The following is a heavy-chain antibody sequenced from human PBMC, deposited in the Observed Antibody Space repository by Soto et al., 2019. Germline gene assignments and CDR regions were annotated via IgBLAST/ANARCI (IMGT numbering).Heavy chain of an antibody. V-gene: IGHV1-18*01. Sequence: QVYLVQSGGEVKKPGASVKVSCKTSGYTFTSYGISWVRQAPGQGLEWVGWIRVSDGLIKYAERMAGRVTVTIDSSTSTAYMELRSLRPDDTAVYYCARDANYEPDYWGQGTLVTVSS. J-gene: IGHJ4*02. CDR3: ARDANYEPDY. CDR1: GYTFTSYG. CDR2: IRVSDGLI. D-gene: IGHD1-7*01.